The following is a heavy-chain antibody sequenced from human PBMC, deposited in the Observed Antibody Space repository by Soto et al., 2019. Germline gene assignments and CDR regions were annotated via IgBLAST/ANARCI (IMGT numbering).Heavy chain of an antibody. D-gene: IGHD3-3*01. Sequence: SETLSLTCAVHGGSFSGYYWSGIRQSPGKGLEWIGEINHSGSTNYNPSLKSRVTMSVDTSKNQFSLRLSSVTAADTAVYYCARGQRYYDFWSGYSGPNYYMEVWDKGTTVT. CDR3: ARGQRYYDFWSGYSGPNYYMEV. CDR2: INHSGST. V-gene: IGHV4-34*01. J-gene: IGHJ6*03. CDR1: GGSFSGYY.